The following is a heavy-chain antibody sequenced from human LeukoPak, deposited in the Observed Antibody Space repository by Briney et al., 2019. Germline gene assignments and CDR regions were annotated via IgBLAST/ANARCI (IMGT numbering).Heavy chain of an antibody. CDR1: GFTFSSYA. Sequence: GGSLRLSCAASGFTFSSYAMSWVRQAPGKGLEWVSVLSGSGGSTYYADSVKGRFTISRDNSKNTLYLQMNSLRAEDTAVYYCARGSEYFDWSAFDYWGQGTLVTVSS. V-gene: IGHV3-23*01. D-gene: IGHD3-9*01. CDR2: LSGSGGST. CDR3: ARGSEYFDWSAFDY. J-gene: IGHJ4*02.